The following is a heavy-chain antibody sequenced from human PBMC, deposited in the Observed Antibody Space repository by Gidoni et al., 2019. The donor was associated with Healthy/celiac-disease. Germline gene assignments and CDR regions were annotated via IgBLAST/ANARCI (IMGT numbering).Heavy chain of an antibody. Sequence: QVQLVESGGGVVQPGRSLRLSCAASGFTFSSSAMHWVRQAPGKGLEWVAVISYDGSNKYYADSVKGRFTISRDNSKNTLYLQMNSLRAEDTAVYYCARPKLRFLEWLSQYYYYYYGMDVWGQGTTVTVSS. V-gene: IGHV3-30*04. CDR3: ARPKLRFLEWLSQYYYYYYGMDV. CDR2: ISYDGSNK. CDR1: GFTFSSSA. J-gene: IGHJ6*02. D-gene: IGHD3-3*01.